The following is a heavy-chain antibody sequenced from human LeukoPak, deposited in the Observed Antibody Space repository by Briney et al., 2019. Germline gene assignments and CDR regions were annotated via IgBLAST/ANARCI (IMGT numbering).Heavy chain of an antibody. CDR2: IYHSGST. Sequence: SETLSLTCTVSGFSISSGYYWGWIRQPPGKALEWIGSIYHSGSTYYNPSLKSRVTISVDTSKNQFSLKLSSVTAAATAVYYCARDRYDSSGYYCISDYWGQGTLVTVSS. CDR1: GFSISSGYY. J-gene: IGHJ4*02. CDR3: ARDRYDSSGYYCISDY. V-gene: IGHV4-38-2*02. D-gene: IGHD3-22*01.